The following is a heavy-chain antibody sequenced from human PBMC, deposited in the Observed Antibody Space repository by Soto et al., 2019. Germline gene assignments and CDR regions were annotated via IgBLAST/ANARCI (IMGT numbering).Heavy chain of an antibody. CDR2: IDSDGSST. CDR3: ERGRPYGMDV. V-gene: IGHV3-74*01. Sequence: XESLRLSFAASGFTFGSYCMNWVRQAPGKGLVWVSRIDSDGSSTTYADSVKGRFTTSRDNAKNTLYLQMSSLRVEDTAVYYCERGRPYGMDVWGQGTTVTVSS. J-gene: IGHJ6*02. CDR1: GFTFGSYC.